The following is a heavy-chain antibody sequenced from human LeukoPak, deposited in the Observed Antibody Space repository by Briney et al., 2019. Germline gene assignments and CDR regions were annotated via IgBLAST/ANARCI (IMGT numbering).Heavy chain of an antibody. CDR3: ARGLVVVVPAATHPSHYDY. CDR1: GGSFSGYY. D-gene: IGHD2-2*01. V-gene: IGHV4-34*01. Sequence: PSETLSLTCAVYGGSFSGYYWSWIRQPPGKGLEWIGEIYHSGSTNYNPSLKSRVTISVDTSKSQFSLKLSSVTAADTAVYYCARGLVVVVPAATHPSHYDYWGQGTLVTVSS. J-gene: IGHJ4*02. CDR2: IYHSGST.